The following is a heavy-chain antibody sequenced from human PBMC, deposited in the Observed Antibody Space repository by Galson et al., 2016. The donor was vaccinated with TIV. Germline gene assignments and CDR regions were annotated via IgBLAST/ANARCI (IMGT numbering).Heavy chain of an antibody. CDR3: ARDRGSMAMTLVVDYHYGMDV. CDR1: GYTFRNYG. V-gene: IGHV1-18*04. CDR2: ISSYNGDT. D-gene: IGHD5-24*01. J-gene: IGHJ6*02. Sequence: SVKVSCKASGYTFRNYGFSWVRQAPGQGLEWLGWISSYNGDTNYAHNLRGRLTMTTDSSTTTASMELRSLRSDDTAGYFCARDRGSMAMTLVVDYHYGMDVGGQGTPVTVSS.